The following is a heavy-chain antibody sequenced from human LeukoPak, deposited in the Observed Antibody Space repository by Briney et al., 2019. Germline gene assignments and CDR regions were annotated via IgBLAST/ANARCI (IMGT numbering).Heavy chain of an antibody. Sequence: QPGGSLRLLRVVAGFTFSRYCVNWVRQAPGKGLEWVSYISGSSSTIYYADPVKGRFTISRDNAKNSLYLQMSSLRDEDTAMYYSVLGSRFDPWGQGTLVTVSS. CDR2: ISGSSSTI. CDR3: VLGSRFDP. CDR1: GFTFSRYC. V-gene: IGHV3-48*02. D-gene: IGHD3-16*01. J-gene: IGHJ5*02.